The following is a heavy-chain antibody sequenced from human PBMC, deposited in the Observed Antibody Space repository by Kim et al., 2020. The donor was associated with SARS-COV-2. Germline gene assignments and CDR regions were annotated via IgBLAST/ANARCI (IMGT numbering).Heavy chain of an antibody. CDR2: IWYDGSNK. Sequence: GGSLRLSCAASGFTFSSYGMHWVRQAPGKGLEWVAVIWYDGSNKYYADSVKGRFTISRDNSKNTLYLQMNSLRAEDTAVYYCARDLKSTYYDILTGYYIEYYFDYWGKGTLVTVSS. CDR1: GFTFSSYG. D-gene: IGHD3-9*01. J-gene: IGHJ4*02. V-gene: IGHV3-33*01. CDR3: ARDLKSTYYDILTGYYIEYYFDY.